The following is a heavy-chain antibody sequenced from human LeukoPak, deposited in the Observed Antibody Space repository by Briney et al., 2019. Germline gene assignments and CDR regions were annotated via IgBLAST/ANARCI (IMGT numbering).Heavy chain of an antibody. CDR3: ARDLNDYYDSSGYYQGYHDY. Sequence: GGSLRLSCAASGFTFSSYWMHWVRQAPGMGLVWVSRINSDGSSTSYADSVKGRFTISRDNAKNTLYLQMNSLRAEDTAVYYCARDLNDYYDSSGYYQGYHDYWGQGTLVTVSS. D-gene: IGHD3-22*01. CDR1: GFTFSSYW. V-gene: IGHV3-74*01. CDR2: INSDGSST. J-gene: IGHJ4*02.